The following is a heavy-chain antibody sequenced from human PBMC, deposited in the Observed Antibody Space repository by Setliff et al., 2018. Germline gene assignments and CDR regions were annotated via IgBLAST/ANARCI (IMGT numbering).Heavy chain of an antibody. J-gene: IGHJ6*04. CDR3: ARGTDYHGSGSYWAKDV. CDR1: GHTFTGHY. Sequence: ASVKVSCKASGHTFTGHYIHWVRQAPGQGLVWMGWINPRTGVTNSAQKFQGRVTMTRDTSITTVYMDLSRLKSDDTAVYYCARGTDYHGSGSYWAKDVWGKGTTVTVSS. CDR2: INPRTGVT. D-gene: IGHD3-10*01. V-gene: IGHV1-2*02.